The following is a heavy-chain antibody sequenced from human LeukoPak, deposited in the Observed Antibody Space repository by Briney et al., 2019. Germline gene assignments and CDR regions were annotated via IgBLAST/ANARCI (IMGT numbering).Heavy chain of an antibody. J-gene: IGHJ5*02. CDR3: TTVSPYSSSDSRFDP. D-gene: IGHD6-13*01. CDR1: GFTFSNAW. CDR2: IKSKTDGGTT. V-gene: IGHV3-15*01. Sequence: GGSLRLSCAASGFTFSNAWMSWVRQAPGKGLEWVGRIKSKTDGGTTDYAAPVKGRFTISRDDSKNTLYLQMNSLKTEDTAVYYCTTVSPYSSSDSRFDPWGQGTLVTVSS.